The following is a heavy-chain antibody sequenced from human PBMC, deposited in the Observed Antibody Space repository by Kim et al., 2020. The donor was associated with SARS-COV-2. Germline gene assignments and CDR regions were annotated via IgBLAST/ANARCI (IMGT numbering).Heavy chain of an antibody. V-gene: IGHV3-9*01. D-gene: IGHD3-16*01. Sequence: GGSLRLSCAASGFRFGDFAMHWVRQPPGKGLEWVSGMSWNSVTVGYADSVKGRFTVSRDNAKNSLYLQMDGLRTEDTAFYFCARRFGGYLYYAFEYWGQGLLVTVSS. J-gene: IGHJ4*02. CDR3: ARRFGGYLYYAFEY. CDR1: GFRFGDFA. CDR2: MSWNSVTV.